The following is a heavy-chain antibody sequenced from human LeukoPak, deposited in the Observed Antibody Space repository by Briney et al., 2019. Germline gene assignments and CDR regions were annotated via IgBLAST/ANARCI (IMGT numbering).Heavy chain of an antibody. V-gene: IGHV3-23*01. Sequence: GGSLRLSCAASGFTFSNYVMSWVRQAPGKGLEWVSAISGSGGSTWYAGSVKGRFTVSRDNSKNMLILQMNSLRVEDTAVYYCTKVRSGSSNWALRIFDYWGQGTQVSVSS. J-gene: IGHJ4*02. D-gene: IGHD4-11*01. CDR2: ISGSGGST. CDR1: GFTFSNYV. CDR3: TKVRSGSSNWALRIFDY.